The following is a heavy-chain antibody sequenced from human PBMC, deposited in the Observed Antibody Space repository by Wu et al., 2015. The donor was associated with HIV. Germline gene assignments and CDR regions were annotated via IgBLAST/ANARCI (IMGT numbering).Heavy chain of an antibody. Sequence: QAQLVQSGAEVKKPGASVRVSCKASGYIFSDYYIHWVRQAPGQGLEWMGWCNPNSGGTNSAQKFRGRFTMTRDTSTNTVYMDLTSLKYDDTAVYYCTRDPSGLYCTGGVCKFAPFDSWGPGHWSPSPQ. CDR2: CNPNSGGT. CDR1: GYIFSDYY. V-gene: IGHV1-2*02. D-gene: IGHD2-8*02. J-gene: IGHJ4*02. CDR3: TRDPSGLYCTGGVCKFAPFDS.